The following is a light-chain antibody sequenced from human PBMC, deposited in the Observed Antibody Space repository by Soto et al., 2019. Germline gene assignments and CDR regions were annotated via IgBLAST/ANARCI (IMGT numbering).Light chain of an antibody. CDR2: EAS. CDR3: VQYYSYHLT. J-gene: IGKJ4*01. V-gene: IGKV1-17*01. Sequence: DIQMTQSPSSLSASVADRVTITCRASQDIGTDLGWYQQKPGKAPERLIYEASVLQSGVTSRFSGSGSGTEFPLTVSSLQPEDFATYYSVQYYSYHLTFGGGTKVDIK. CDR1: QDIGTD.